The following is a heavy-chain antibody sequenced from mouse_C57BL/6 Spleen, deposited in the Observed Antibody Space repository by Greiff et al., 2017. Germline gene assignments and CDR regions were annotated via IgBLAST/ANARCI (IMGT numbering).Heavy chain of an antibody. CDR3: ARLCGISWNWYFDV. CDR1: GYTFTSYW. Sequence: QVQLQQPGAELVRPGTSVKLSCTASGYTFTSYWMHWVKQRPGQGLEWIGVIDPSDSYTNYNQKFKGKATLTVDTSSSTAYMQLSSLTSEDSAVYYWARLCGISWNWYFDVWGAGTTVTVSS. CDR2: IDPSDSYT. D-gene: IGHD1-1*01. J-gene: IGHJ1*01. V-gene: IGHV1-59*01.